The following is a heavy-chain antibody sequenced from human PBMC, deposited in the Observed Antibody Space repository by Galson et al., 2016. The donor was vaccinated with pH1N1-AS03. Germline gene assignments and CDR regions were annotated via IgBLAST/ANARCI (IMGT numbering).Heavy chain of an antibody. CDR2: IKQDGSVE. CDR3: ARDQGYCSGGHCLVYFDY. V-gene: IGHV3-7*01. D-gene: IGHD2-15*01. J-gene: IGHJ4*02. Sequence: SLRLSCAASGFTFSSYWMTWVRQAPGKGLEWVANIKQDGSVEYYVDSVKGRFTISRDNAKNSLYLQMNSLRVEDTAVYYCARDQGYCSGGHCLVYFDYWGQGTLVTVSS. CDR1: GFTFSSYW.